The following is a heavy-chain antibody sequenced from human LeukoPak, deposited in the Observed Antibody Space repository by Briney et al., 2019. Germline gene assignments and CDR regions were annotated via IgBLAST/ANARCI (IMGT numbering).Heavy chain of an antibody. J-gene: IGHJ6*02. Sequence: GGSLRLSCAASGFTFSSYSMNWVRQAPGKGLEWVSSISSSSSYIYYADSVKGRFTISRDNAKNSLYLQMNSLRAEDTAVYYCARYCSGGSCYYYYGMDVWGQGTTLTVSS. CDR1: GFTFSSYS. CDR2: ISSSSSYI. V-gene: IGHV3-21*01. D-gene: IGHD2-15*01. CDR3: ARYCSGGSCYYYYGMDV.